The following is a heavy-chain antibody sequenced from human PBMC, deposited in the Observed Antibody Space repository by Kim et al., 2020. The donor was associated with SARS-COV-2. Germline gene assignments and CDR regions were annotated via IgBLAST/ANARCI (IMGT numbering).Heavy chain of an antibody. Sequence: GESLKISCKGSGYSFTSYWIGWVRQMPGKGLEWMGIIYPGDSDTRYSPSFQGQVTISADKSISTAYLQWSSLKASDTAMYYCAREGFAIMATSDAFDIWGQGTMVTVSS. CDR2: IYPGDSDT. V-gene: IGHV5-51*01. J-gene: IGHJ3*02. CDR3: AREGFAIMATSDAFDI. CDR1: GYSFTSYW. D-gene: IGHD5-12*01.